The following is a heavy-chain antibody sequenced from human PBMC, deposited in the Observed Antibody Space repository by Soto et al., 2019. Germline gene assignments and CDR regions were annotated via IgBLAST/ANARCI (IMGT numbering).Heavy chain of an antibody. D-gene: IGHD3-10*01. Sequence: QVQLVQSGAEVKKPGASVKVSCKASGYTFTSYAMRWVRQAPGQRLEWMGWINAGNGNTKYSQKFQGRVTITRDTSASTAYMELSSLRSEDTAVYYCARDWKRPPYYYGSGSPMGFDPWGQGTLVTVSS. V-gene: IGHV1-3*01. J-gene: IGHJ5*02. CDR1: GYTFTSYA. CDR2: INAGNGNT. CDR3: ARDWKRPPYYYGSGSPMGFDP.